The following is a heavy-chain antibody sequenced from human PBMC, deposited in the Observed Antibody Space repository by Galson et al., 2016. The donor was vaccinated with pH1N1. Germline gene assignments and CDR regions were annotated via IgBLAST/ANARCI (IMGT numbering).Heavy chain of an antibody. V-gene: IGHV3-23*01. J-gene: IGHJ4*02. CDR3: TKARVGNYYFDY. CDR1: GFTFGDYA. Sequence: SLRLSCAASGFTFGDYAMRWVHQAPGKGLEYVSSITTSSGTTYYGDSVRGRFTISRDNSKNTVYLQMNSLRAEDTAIYYCTKARVGNYYFDYRGQGSLVPVS. CDR2: ITTSSGTT. D-gene: IGHD1-7*01.